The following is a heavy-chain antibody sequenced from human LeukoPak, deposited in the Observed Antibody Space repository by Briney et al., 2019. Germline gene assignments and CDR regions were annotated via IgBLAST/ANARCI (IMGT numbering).Heavy chain of an antibody. CDR3: ARTVTTSSFYLDY. J-gene: IGHJ4*02. Sequence: AAPRDSSKPPGDTFTTDGASCGRHTPGERREWMGWISGYDGNTNYAQKLRGRFTMTTDTSTSTAYMDLRSLRSDDTALYYCARTVTTSSFYLDYWGQGTLVTVSS. V-gene: IGHV1-18*01. D-gene: IGHD4-17*01. CDR1: GDTFTTDG. CDR2: ISGYDGNT.